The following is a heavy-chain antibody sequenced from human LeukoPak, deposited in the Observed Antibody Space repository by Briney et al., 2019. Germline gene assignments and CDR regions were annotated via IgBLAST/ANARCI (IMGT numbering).Heavy chain of an antibody. Sequence: ASVKVSCKASGYTFTSYAMHWVRQAPGQRLEWMGWINAGNGNTKYSQKFQGRVTITRDTSASTAYMELSSLRSEDTAVYYCARDSWHYDSSGSIQLPFDYWGQGTLVTVSS. J-gene: IGHJ4*02. V-gene: IGHV1-3*01. D-gene: IGHD3-22*01. CDR3: ARDSWHYDSSGSIQLPFDY. CDR2: INAGNGNT. CDR1: GYTFTSYA.